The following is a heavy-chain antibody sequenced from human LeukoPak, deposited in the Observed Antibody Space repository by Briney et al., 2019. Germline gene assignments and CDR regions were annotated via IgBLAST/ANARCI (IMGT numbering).Heavy chain of an antibody. J-gene: IGHJ6*03. Sequence: SETLSLTCTVSGGSISSYYWSWIRQPPGKGLEWIGYIYTSGSTNYNPSLKSRVTISVDTSKNQFSLKLSSVTAADTAVYYCARFGFDYYYYMDVWGKGTMVTVSS. CDR3: ARFGFDYYYYMDV. CDR2: IYTSGST. D-gene: IGHD3-10*01. V-gene: IGHV4-4*09. CDR1: GGSISSYY.